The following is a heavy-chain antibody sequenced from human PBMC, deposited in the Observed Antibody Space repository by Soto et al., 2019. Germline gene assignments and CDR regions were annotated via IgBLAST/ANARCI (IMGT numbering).Heavy chain of an antibody. Sequence: PSETLSLTCTVSGGSISSSSYYWGWIRQPPGKGLEWIGSIYYSGSTYYNPSLKSRVTISVDTSKNQFSLKLSSVTAADTAVYYCARQGGYYDSSGYYSRVGADYWGQGTLVTVSS. D-gene: IGHD3-22*01. CDR2: IYYSGST. CDR3: ARQGGYYDSSGYYSRVGADY. V-gene: IGHV4-39*01. J-gene: IGHJ4*02. CDR1: GGSISSSSYY.